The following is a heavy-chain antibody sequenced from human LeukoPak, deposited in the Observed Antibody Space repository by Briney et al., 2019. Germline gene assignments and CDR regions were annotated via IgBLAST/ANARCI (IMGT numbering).Heavy chain of an antibody. V-gene: IGHV3-21*01. D-gene: IGHD1-1*01. J-gene: IGHJ5*02. CDR2: ISSSSSYI. CDR1: GFTVSSNY. Sequence: GGSLRLSCAASGFTVSSNYMSWVRQAPGKGLEWVSSISSSSSYIYYADSVKGRFTISRDNAKNSLYLQMNSLRAEDTAVYYCAREGTTATWGQGTLVTVSS. CDR3: AREGTTAT.